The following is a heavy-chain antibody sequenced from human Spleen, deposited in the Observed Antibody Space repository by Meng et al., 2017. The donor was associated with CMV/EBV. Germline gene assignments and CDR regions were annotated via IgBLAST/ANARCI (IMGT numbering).Heavy chain of an antibody. CDR1: GSTFSRYG. V-gene: IGHV1-2*02. D-gene: IGHD5-24*01. CDR3: ARDYGYNPDY. CDR2: IKPNSGDT. J-gene: IGHJ4*02. Sequence: KVSCRASGSTFSRYGLTWVRQAPGQGLEWMGWIKPNSGDTKSAQKFQGRVTMTGDTSISTAYMELNSLKPDDTAMYYCARDYGYNPDYWGQGTLVTVSS.